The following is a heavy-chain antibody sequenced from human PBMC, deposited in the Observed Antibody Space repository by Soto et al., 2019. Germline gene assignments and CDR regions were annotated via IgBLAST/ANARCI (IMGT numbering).Heavy chain of an antibody. V-gene: IGHV4-39*07. D-gene: IGHD1-26*01. Sequence: QVQLHESGPGLVKPSVTLSLTCAVSGGSINTGDSITNGQWWGWVRQPPGKGLEWIGEIYHDGSSNYKTSLMRGVTMSVDKSKNQCSLNLRSVTAADTAIYYCARTFHRSGVSYFHDGMDVGGQATTVTVSS. J-gene: IGHJ6*02. CDR2: IYHDGSS. CDR3: ARTFHRSGVSYFHDGMDV. CDR1: GGSINTGDSITNGQW.